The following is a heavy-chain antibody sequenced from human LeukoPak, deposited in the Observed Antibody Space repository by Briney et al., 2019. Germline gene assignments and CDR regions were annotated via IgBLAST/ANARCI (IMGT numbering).Heavy chain of an antibody. V-gene: IGHV1-8*01. CDR2: MNPNSGNT. CDR3: ARGTITMVRGLIIRFNWFDP. CDR1: GYTFTSYD. D-gene: IGHD3-10*01. Sequence: ASVKVSCKASGYTFTSYDINLVRQAPGQGLEWMGWMNPNSGNTGSAQKFQGRVTMTRNTSISTAYMELSSLRSEDTAVYYCARGTITMVRGLIIRFNWFDPWGQGTLVTVSS. J-gene: IGHJ5*02.